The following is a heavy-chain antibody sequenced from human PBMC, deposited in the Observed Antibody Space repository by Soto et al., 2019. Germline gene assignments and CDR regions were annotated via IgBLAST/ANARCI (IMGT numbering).Heavy chain of an antibody. CDR2: IKSKTDSGTT. CDR3: TTDQITAGKDWFDH. D-gene: IGHD6-13*01. CDR1: GFTFSNAW. Sequence: LRLSCAASGFTFSNAWMSWVRQAPGKGLEWVGRIKSKTDSGTTDYAAPVKGRFTISRDDSKNTLYLQMNSLKTEDTAVYYCTTDQITAGKDWFDHWGQGTLVTVSS. J-gene: IGHJ5*02. V-gene: IGHV3-15*01.